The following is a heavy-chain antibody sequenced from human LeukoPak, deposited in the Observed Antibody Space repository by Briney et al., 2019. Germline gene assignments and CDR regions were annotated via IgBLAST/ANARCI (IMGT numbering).Heavy chain of an antibody. CDR2: IKQDGREK. Sequence: PGGSLRLSCAGSGFTFSSYWMSWVRQAPGKGPEWVANIKQDGREKHYVDSVKGRFTISRDNAKSSLYLQMNSLRVEDTAVYYCTRDEAAATNWGQGTLVTVSS. V-gene: IGHV3-7*01. CDR3: TRDEAAATN. CDR1: GFTFSSYW. J-gene: IGHJ4*02. D-gene: IGHD6-13*01.